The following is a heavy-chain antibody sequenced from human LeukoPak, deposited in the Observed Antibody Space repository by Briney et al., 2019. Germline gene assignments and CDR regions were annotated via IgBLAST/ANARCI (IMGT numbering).Heavy chain of an antibody. V-gene: IGHV3-74*01. D-gene: IGHD4-17*01. Sequence: GGSLRLSCAASGFTFSSYWMHWVRQAPGKGLVWVSRINSDGTSTSYADSVKGRFTISGDNAKNTLYLQMNSLRAEDTAVYYCARDYGDYLPLDYWGQGTLVTVSS. CDR2: INSDGTST. CDR1: GFTFSSYW. J-gene: IGHJ4*02. CDR3: ARDYGDYLPLDY.